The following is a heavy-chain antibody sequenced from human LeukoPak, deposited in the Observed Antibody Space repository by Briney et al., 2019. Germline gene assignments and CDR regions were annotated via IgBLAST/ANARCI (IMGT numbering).Heavy chain of an antibody. CDR3: AKDFRIGYSAHFDY. D-gene: IGHD2-21*01. CDR2: IYENGGTT. CDR1: GFTFRSHA. J-gene: IGHJ4*02. Sequence: GGSLRLSCVGSGFTFRSHARSWVRQAPEKGLEFVSGIYENGGTTYYADSVKGRFSISRDNSKNTLYLQMDSLRGEDTAVYYCAKDFRIGYSAHFDYWGQGALVTVSS. V-gene: IGHV3-23*01.